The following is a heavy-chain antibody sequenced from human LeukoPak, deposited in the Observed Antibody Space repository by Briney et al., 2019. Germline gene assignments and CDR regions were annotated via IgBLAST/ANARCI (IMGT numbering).Heavy chain of an antibody. J-gene: IGHJ6*02. CDR1: GYTFTSYG. CDR2: ISAYNGNT. D-gene: IGHD2-2*01. CDR3: ARAPPSTGHKNYYYGMDV. Sequence: ASVKVSCKASGYTFTSYGISWVRQAPGQGLEWMGWISAYNGNTNYAQKLQGRVTMTTDTSTSTAYMELRSLRSDDTAVYYCARAPPSTGHKNYYYGMDVWGQGTTVTVSS. V-gene: IGHV1-18*01.